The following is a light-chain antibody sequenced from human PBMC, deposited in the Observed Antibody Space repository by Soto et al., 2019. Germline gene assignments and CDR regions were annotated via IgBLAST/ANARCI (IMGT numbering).Light chain of an antibody. CDR3: QQSYSTPRT. CDR2: AAS. CDR1: QSISNY. Sequence: DIQMTQSPSSLSASVGDRVTITCRASQSISNYLNWYQQKPGKAPKLLIYAASSLQSGVPSRFSGSGSGTTFTLTISSLQPEDFATYYCQQSYSTPRTFGQGTNLEIK. J-gene: IGKJ2*01. V-gene: IGKV1-39*01.